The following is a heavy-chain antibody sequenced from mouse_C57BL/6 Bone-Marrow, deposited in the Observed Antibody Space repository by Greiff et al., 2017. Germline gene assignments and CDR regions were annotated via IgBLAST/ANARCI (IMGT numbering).Heavy chain of an antibody. CDR3: ARIPTTVGDY. Sequence: ESGPGLVKPSQSLSLTCSVTGYSITSGYYWNWIRQFPGNKLEWMGYISYDGSNNYNPSLKNLISITLDTSKNQVFLKLNSVTTEDTATYYCARIPTTVGDYWGQGTTLTVSS. CDR1: GYSITSGYY. J-gene: IGHJ2*01. CDR2: ISYDGSN. D-gene: IGHD1-1*01. V-gene: IGHV3-6*01.